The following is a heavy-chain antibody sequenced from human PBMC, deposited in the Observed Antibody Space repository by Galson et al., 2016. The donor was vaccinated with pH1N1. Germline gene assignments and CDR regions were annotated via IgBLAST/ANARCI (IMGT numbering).Heavy chain of an antibody. Sequence: SVKVSCKVSGYTLTDLSMHWVRQAPGKGLEWMGGFDPEDGETIYAQQFQGRVTMTEDTSTDTAYMELRSLRSEDTAVYYCATVIAAGYGMDDWGQGTTVTVSS. CDR3: ATVIAAGYGMDD. J-gene: IGHJ6*02. CDR1: GYTLTDLS. V-gene: IGHV1-24*01. CDR2: FDPEDGET. D-gene: IGHD6-13*01.